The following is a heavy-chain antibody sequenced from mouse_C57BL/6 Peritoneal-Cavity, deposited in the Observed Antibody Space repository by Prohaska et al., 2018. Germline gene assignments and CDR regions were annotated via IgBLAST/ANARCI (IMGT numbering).Heavy chain of an antibody. CDR3: YRRGRELNYYGRLDY. CDR2: SGWDYEK. V-gene: IGHV8-8*01. CDR1: GFSLSTIGMG. J-gene: IGHJ2*01. D-gene: IGHD1-1*01. Sequence: QVTLKESGPGILQPSHTLSLTCSFSGFSLSTIGMGVGWIRQPSGKGLEWMEHSGWDYEKDYNPALKSRLTISKESSKNEVCRGIDNVDTADTGTYDWYRRGRELNYYGRLDYWGQGTTLTVSS.